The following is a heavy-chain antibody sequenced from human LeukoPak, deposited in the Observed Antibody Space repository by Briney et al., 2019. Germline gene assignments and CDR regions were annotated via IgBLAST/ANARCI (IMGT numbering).Heavy chain of an antibody. CDR1: GFTFSNFW. Sequence: PGGSLRLSCAVSGFTFSNFWMTWVRQAPGKGLEWVANINRDGSDKYYVDSMKGRFTISRDNAKSSLYLQMNSLRAEDTAVYYCARDLLIGSYDYWGQGTLVTVSS. CDR2: INRDGSDK. J-gene: IGHJ4*02. V-gene: IGHV3-7*01. D-gene: IGHD1-26*01. CDR3: ARDLLIGSYDY.